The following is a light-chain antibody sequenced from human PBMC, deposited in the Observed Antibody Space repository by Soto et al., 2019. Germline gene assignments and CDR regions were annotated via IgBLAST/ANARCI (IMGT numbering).Light chain of an antibody. CDR1: QDISSA. CDR2: DAS. V-gene: IGKV1D-13*01. J-gene: IGKJ1*01. Sequence: AIQLTQSPSSLSASVGDRVTITCRASQDISSALAWYQQKPGKAPKLLMNDASSLESGVPSRFSGSGSGADFTLTISSLQPEDFATYYCQHFNNYPTFGQGTKVDIK. CDR3: QHFNNYPT.